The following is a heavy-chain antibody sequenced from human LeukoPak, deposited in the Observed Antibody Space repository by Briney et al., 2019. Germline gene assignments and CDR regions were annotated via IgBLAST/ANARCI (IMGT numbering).Heavy chain of an antibody. Sequence: GGSLRLSCAASGFTFSSYAMSWVRQAPGKGLEWVSSISGSGGSTYYADSVKGRFTISRDNSKNTLYLQMNSLRAEDTAVYYCARDFGYYDILAADWGQGTLVTVSS. CDR2: ISGSGGST. V-gene: IGHV3-23*01. CDR3: ARDFGYYDILAAD. CDR1: GFTFSSYA. J-gene: IGHJ4*02. D-gene: IGHD3-9*01.